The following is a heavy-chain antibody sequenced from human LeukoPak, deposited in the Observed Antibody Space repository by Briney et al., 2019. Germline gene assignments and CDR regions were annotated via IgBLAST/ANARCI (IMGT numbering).Heavy chain of an antibody. CDR2: ISWNSGSI. D-gene: IGHD3-9*01. CDR1: GFTFDDYA. CDR3: ALLASLDYDILTGPSHYYGMDV. V-gene: IGHV3-9*01. J-gene: IGHJ6*02. Sequence: PGGSLRLSCAASGFTFDDYAMHWVRQAPGKGLEWVSGISWNSGSIGYADSVKGRFTISRDNAKNSLYLQMNSLRAEDTAVYYCALLASLDYDILTGPSHYYGMDVWGQGTTVTVSS.